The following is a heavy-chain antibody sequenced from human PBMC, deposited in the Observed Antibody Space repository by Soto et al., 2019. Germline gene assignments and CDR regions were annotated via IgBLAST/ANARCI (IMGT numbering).Heavy chain of an antibody. V-gene: IGHV3-30-3*01. Sequence: GGSLRLSCAASGFTFSSYAMHWVRQAPGKGLEGVAVISYDGSNKYYADSVKGRFTISRDNSKNTLYLQMNSLRAEDTAVYYCARGXGYDFWSGPPAPNWFDPWGQGTLVTVSS. D-gene: IGHD3-3*01. CDR1: GFTFSSYA. CDR3: ARGXGYDFWSGPPAPNWFDP. CDR2: ISYDGSNK. J-gene: IGHJ5*02.